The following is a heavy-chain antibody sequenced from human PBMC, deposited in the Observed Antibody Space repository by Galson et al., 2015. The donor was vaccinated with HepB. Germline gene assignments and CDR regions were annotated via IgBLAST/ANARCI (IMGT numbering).Heavy chain of an antibody. D-gene: IGHD3-22*01. CDR1: GYTFTSYY. Sequence: SVKVSCKASGYTFTSYYMHWVRQAPGQGLEWMGIINPSGGSTSYAQKFQGRVTMTRDTSTSTVYMELSSLRSEDTAVYYCARDRLEYYYDSSGYEYYFDYWGQGTLVTVSS. J-gene: IGHJ4*02. V-gene: IGHV1-46*01. CDR3: ARDRLEYYYDSSGYEYYFDY. CDR2: INPSGGST.